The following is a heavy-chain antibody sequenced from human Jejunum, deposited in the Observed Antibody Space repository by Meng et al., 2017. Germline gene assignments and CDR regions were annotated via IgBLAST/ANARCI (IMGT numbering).Heavy chain of an antibody. Sequence: QVLLVQSGAELKKPGASVKVSCKASGYTFTSYAVHWVRQAPGQRLEWMGFINPGNGNTKYSQKFQDRVTFIRDTSASTAYMELSSLKSEDTAVYYCARDAIYGKQWLVPAFDSWGQGTLVTVSS. J-gene: IGHJ4*02. D-gene: IGHD6-19*01. CDR2: INPGNGNT. CDR3: ARDAIYGKQWLVPAFDS. CDR1: GYTFTSYA. V-gene: IGHV1-3*01.